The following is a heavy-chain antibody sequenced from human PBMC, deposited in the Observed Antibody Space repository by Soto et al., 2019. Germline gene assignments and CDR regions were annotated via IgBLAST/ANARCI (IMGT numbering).Heavy chain of an antibody. CDR3: AREGGYSGYGGMDV. J-gene: IGHJ6*02. CDR1: GGTFSSYA. V-gene: IGHV1-69*13. CDR2: VIPIFGTA. Sequence: EASVKVSCKASGGTFSSYAISWVRQAPGQGLEWVGGVIPIFGTANYAQKFQGRVTITADESTSTAYMELSSLRSEDTAVYYCAREGGYSGYGGMDVWGQGPTVTVSS. D-gene: IGHD5-12*01.